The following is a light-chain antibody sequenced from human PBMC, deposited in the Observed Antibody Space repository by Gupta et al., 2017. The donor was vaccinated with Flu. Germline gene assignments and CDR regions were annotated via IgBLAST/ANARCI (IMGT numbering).Light chain of an antibody. Sequence: QPVLTQPPSASGSPGQTVTISCSGIGSNIGSNYVYWYQQLPGTAPKLLLYRNNQRPSGVPDRFSGSKSGTSASLAISVLRSEDEADYYCAAWDDRLSGHYVFGTGTKVTVL. CDR1: GSNIGSNY. CDR2: RNN. V-gene: IGLV1-47*01. J-gene: IGLJ1*01. CDR3: AAWDDRLSGHYV.